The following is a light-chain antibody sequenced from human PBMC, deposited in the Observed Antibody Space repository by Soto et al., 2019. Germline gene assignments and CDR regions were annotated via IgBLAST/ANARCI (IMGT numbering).Light chain of an antibody. CDR1: SSDVGSYHP. Sequence: QSALTQPASVSGSPGQSITIPCTGTSSDVGSYHPVSWYQQYPGKAPKLMIYEGIKRPSGVSDRFSGSKSGYTASLTISGLQAEDEANYYCCSYAGSSSFVAFGGGTKVTVL. V-gene: IGLV2-23*03. CDR2: EGI. J-gene: IGLJ2*01. CDR3: CSYAGSSSFVA.